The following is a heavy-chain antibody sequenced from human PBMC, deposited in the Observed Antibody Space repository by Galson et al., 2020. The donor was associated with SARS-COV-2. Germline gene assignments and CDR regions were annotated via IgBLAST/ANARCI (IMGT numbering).Heavy chain of an antibody. CDR3: ARSGSGSYYGAFDY. CDR1: GFTFSSYA. V-gene: IGHV3-30*04. CDR2: ISYDGSNK. J-gene: IGHJ4*01. Sequence: GESLKISCAASGFTFSSYAMHWVRQAPGKGLEWVAVISYDGSNKYYADSVKGRFTISRDNSKNTLYLQMNSLRAEDTAVYYCARSGSGSYYGAFDYWG. D-gene: IGHD1-26*01.